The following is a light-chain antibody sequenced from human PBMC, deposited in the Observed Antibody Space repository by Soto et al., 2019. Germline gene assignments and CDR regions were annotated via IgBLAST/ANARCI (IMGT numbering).Light chain of an antibody. J-gene: IGKJ1*01. CDR1: RSISSW. CDR3: QQYNSYSQT. V-gene: IGKV1-5*03. CDR2: KAS. Sequence: IPMTQSPSTLSASLGDTVTITCRASRSISSWLAWYQQKPGKAPKLMIYKASTLESAVPSRFSGSGSGTEFTLTISGLQPEDFATYYCQQYNSYSQTFGQGTKVDIK.